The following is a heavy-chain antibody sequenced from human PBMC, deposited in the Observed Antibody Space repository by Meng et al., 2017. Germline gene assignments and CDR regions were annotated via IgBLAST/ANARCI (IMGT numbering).Heavy chain of an antibody. J-gene: IGHJ4*02. Sequence: PDLVKPLGPVSLTCPVDGGSTSSSTWWSLFRQPPGKGLEWIGEIYHSGSTNYNPSLKSRVTISVDKSKNQFSLKLSSVTAADTAVYYCARDRGAVAGTNFDYWGQGTLVTVSS. D-gene: IGHD6-19*01. CDR3: ARDRGAVAGTNFDY. CDR2: IYHSGST. V-gene: IGHV4-4*02. CDR1: GGSTSSSTW.